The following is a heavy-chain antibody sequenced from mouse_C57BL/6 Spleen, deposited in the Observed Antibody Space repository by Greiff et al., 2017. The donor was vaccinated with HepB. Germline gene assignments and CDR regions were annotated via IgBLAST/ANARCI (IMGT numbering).Heavy chain of an antibody. CDR3: ARDQLRLPAFAY. CDR2: ISDGGSYT. Sequence: EVQLQESGGGLVKPGGSLKLSCAASGFTFSSYAMSWVRQTPEKRLEWVATISDGGSYTYYPDNVKGRFTISRDNAKNNLYLQMSHLKSEDTAMYYCARDQLRLPAFAYWGLGTLVTVSA. V-gene: IGHV5-4*01. D-gene: IGHD3-2*02. CDR1: GFTFSSYA. J-gene: IGHJ3*01.